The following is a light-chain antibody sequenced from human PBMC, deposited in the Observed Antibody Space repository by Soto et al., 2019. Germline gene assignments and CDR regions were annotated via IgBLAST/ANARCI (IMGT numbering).Light chain of an antibody. Sequence: EIVLTQSPGTPSLSPRERATLSCRASQSVSSRNLAWYQQKPGQAPRLLIYGASSRATGIPDRFSGSGSVTDFTLTINRLEPEDFAVYYCQQYSDLPYTFGQGTKLEVK. V-gene: IGKV3-20*01. CDR2: GAS. J-gene: IGKJ2*01. CDR1: QSVSSRN. CDR3: QQYSDLPYT.